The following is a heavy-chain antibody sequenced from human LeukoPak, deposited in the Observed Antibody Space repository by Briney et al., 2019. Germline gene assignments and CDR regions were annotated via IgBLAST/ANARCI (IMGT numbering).Heavy chain of an antibody. Sequence: GASVKVSCKASGYTFTGYYMHWVRQAPGQGLEWMGRINPNSGGTNYAQKFQGRVTMTEDTSTDTAYMELSSLRSEDTAVYYCATDLSIYYYGMDVWGQGTTVTVSS. J-gene: IGHJ6*02. V-gene: IGHV1-2*06. CDR3: ATDLSIYYYGMDV. CDR2: INPNSGGT. CDR1: GYTFTGYY. D-gene: IGHD3-3*01.